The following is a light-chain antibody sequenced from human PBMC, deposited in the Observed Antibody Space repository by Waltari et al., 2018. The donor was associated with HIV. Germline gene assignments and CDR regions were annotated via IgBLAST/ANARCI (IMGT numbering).Light chain of an antibody. CDR3: AAWDDSLSGSYV. CDR2: GNG. CDR1: SSNIGNNA. J-gene: IGLJ1*01. V-gene: IGLV1-47*01. Sequence: QSVLTQPPSASGTPGRRVTISCSGSSSNIGNNAVYWYQELPGTAPNLLIFGNGRRPAGVPDRFSGSKSGTSASLAISGLRSEEEADYYGAAWDDSLSGSYVCGTGTKVTVL.